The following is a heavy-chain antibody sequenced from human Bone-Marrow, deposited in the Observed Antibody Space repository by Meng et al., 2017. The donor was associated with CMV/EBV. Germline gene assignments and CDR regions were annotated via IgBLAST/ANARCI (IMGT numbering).Heavy chain of an antibody. CDR2: INHSGST. D-gene: IGHD1-26*01. J-gene: IGHJ4*02. V-gene: IGHV4-34*01. CDR1: GGSFSGYY. CDR3: ARVVGATTALDY. Sequence: SEPLSLTCAVYGGSFSGYYWSWIRQPPGKGLEWIGEINHSGSTNYNPSLKSRVTISVDTSKNQFSLKLSSVTAADTAVYYCARVVGATTALDYWGQGTLVTVSS.